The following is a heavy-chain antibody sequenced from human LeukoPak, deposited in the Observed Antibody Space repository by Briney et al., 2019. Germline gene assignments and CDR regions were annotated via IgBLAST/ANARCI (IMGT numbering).Heavy chain of an antibody. CDR3: ARNRGYCTNGVCYYYFDH. J-gene: IGHJ4*02. CDR1: GGTFSWYT. D-gene: IGHD2-8*01. V-gene: IGHV1-69*02. CDR2: IIPILGIA. Sequence: SVKVSCKASGGTFSWYTISWVRQAPGQGLEWMGMIIPILGIANYAQKFQGRVTITADKSTSTAYMELSSLRSEDTAVYDSARNRGYCTNGVCYYYFDHLGEGALVTVSS.